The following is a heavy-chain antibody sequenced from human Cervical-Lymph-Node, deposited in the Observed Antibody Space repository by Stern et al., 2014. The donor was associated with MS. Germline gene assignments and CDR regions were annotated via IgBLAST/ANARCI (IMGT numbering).Heavy chain of an antibody. V-gene: IGHV1-69*04. CDR2: IITILGLP. CDR3: ATGVFSNRAAATLHNLFDP. J-gene: IGHJ5*02. CDR1: GGTFISSYA. Sequence: VQLVQSGAEVKKPGSSVNVSCKASGGTFISSYAITWMRQPPGQGLEWMGRIITILGLPNYAQKFQGRVTLTADTSTSTTYMELSRLRSEDTAVYYCATGVFSNRAAATLHNLFDPWGQGTLVIVSS. D-gene: IGHD2-15*01.